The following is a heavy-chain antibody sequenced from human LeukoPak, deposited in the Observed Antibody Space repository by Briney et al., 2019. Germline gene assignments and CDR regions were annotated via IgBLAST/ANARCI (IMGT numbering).Heavy chain of an antibody. CDR1: GGSISSLY. CDR3: ARHRAYSSSSPFDY. CDR2: IYYTGST. D-gene: IGHD6-6*01. V-gene: IGHV4-59*08. J-gene: IGHJ4*02. Sequence: SETLSLTCSVSGGSISSLYWSWIRQPPGKGLEWIGYIYYTGSTNYNPSLKSRVTMFVDMSKIQCSLRLSSGTAADTAVYYCARHRAYSSSSPFDYWGQGTLVTVSS.